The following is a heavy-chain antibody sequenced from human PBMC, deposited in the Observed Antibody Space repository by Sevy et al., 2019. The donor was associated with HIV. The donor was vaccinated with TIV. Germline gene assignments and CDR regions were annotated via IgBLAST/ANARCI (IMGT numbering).Heavy chain of an antibody. J-gene: IGHJ4*02. Sequence: GGSLRLSCAASGFTFSSYSMNWVRQAPGKGLEWVSYISSSSSTIYYADSVKGRFTISRDNAKNSLYLQMNSLRDEDTAVYYCARDTMGTAMEIGDYFDYWGQGTLVTVSS. V-gene: IGHV3-48*02. CDR1: GFTFSSYS. CDR2: ISSSSSTI. D-gene: IGHD5-18*01. CDR3: ARDTMGTAMEIGDYFDY.